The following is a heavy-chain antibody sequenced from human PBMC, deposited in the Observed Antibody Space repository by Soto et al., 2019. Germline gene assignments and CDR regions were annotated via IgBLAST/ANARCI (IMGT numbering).Heavy chain of an antibody. D-gene: IGHD6-13*01. CDR3: RSSSRYSTDV. CDR1: GGSITSSFY. J-gene: IGHJ6*02. Sequence: QLQLQESGPGLVKPSETLSLSCTVSGGSITSSFYWGWIRQPPEKGLEWIGSIYGTGNTYYNPSLKGRVTISADTSKNQFSLNLISVTAAATAVYYCRSSSRYSTDVWGQGATVTVSS. V-gene: IGHV4-39*01. CDR2: IYGTGNT.